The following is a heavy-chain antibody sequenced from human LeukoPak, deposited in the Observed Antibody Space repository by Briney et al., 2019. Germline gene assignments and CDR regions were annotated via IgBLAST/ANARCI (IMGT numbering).Heavy chain of an antibody. J-gene: IGHJ4*02. D-gene: IGHD2-15*01. CDR1: GGSISSYY. Sequence: PSETLSLTCTVSGGSISSYYWSWIRQPPGKGLDWIGYIYTSGSTNYNPSLKSRVTISVDTSKNQFSLRLSSVTAADTAVYYCARHAGRLYYFDYWGQGTLVTVSS. CDR3: ARHAGRLYYFDY. CDR2: IYTSGST. V-gene: IGHV4-4*09.